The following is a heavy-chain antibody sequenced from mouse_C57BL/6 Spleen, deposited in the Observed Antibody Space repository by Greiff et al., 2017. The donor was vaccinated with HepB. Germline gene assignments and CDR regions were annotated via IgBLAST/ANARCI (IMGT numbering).Heavy chain of an antibody. CDR1: GYTFTSYW. Sequence: QVQLQQPGAELVMPGASVKLSCKASGYTFTSYWMHWVKQRPGQGLEWIGEIDPSDSYTNYNQKFEGKSTLTVDKSSSTAYMQLSSLTSEDSAVYYCARGNYGSSGDYWGQGTTLTVSS. D-gene: IGHD1-1*01. V-gene: IGHV1-69*01. CDR3: ARGNYGSSGDY. J-gene: IGHJ2*01. CDR2: IDPSDSYT.